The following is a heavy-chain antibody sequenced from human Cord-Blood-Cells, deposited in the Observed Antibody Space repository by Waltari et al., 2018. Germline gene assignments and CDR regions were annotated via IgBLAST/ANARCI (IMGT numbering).Heavy chain of an antibody. D-gene: IGHD1-20*01. CDR3: ARGGGGDHNWDDAFDI. V-gene: IGHV1-69*06. Sequence: QVQLVQSGAEVKKPGSSVKVSCKASGGTFSSYAISWVRQAPGQGLEWMGGIIPIFGKANYEKKFQGRVTITAEKSTSTAYMELSSRRSEDTAVYYCARGGGGDHNWDDAFDIWGQGTMVTVSS. CDR2: IIPIFGKA. CDR1: GGTFSSYA. J-gene: IGHJ3*02.